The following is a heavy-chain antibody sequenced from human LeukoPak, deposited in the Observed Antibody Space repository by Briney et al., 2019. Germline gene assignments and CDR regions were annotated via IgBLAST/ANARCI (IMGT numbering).Heavy chain of an antibody. D-gene: IGHD1-26*01. Sequence: ASVKVSCKASGYTFTSYDINWVRQATGQGLEWMGWMNPNSGNTGYAQKFQGRVTMTRNTSISTAYMELSSLRSEDTAVYYCARDGGSYWENWFDPWGQGTLVTVSS. J-gene: IGHJ5*02. CDR2: MNPNSGNT. CDR3: ARDGGSYWENWFDP. V-gene: IGHV1-8*01. CDR1: GYTFTSYD.